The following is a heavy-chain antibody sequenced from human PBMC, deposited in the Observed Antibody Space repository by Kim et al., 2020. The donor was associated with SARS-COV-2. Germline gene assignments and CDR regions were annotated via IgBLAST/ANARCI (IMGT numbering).Heavy chain of an antibody. CDR2: IYHSGST. CDR3: ARVGATSDDYAGYFDL. Sequence: SETLSLTCAVSGGSISSGGYSWSWIRQPPGKGLEWIGYIYHSGSTYYNPSLKSRVTISVDRSKNQFSLKLSSVTAADTAVYYCARVGATSDDYAGYFDLWGRGTLVTVSS. CDR1: GGSISSGGYS. V-gene: IGHV4-30-2*01. J-gene: IGHJ2*01. D-gene: IGHD1-26*01.